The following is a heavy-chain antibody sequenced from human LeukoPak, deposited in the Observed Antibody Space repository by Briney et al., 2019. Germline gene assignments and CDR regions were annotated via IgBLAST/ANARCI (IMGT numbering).Heavy chain of an antibody. CDR1: GFTFTSYN. D-gene: IGHD2/OR15-2a*01. CDR3: VRDFPNSKPRFDW. Sequence: AGGSLRLSCAASGFTFTSYNFHWVRQAPGKGLQWVGMISYDGNKKYEHSVKGRITISRESSKNTLYLQMTSLRLEDTAVYFCVRDFPNSKPRFDWWGQGTLVTVSS. J-gene: IGHJ4*02. CDR2: ISYDGNKK. V-gene: IGHV3-30*03.